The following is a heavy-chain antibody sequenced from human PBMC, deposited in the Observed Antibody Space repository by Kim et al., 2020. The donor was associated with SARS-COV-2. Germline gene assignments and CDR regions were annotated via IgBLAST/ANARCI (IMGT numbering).Heavy chain of an antibody. D-gene: IGHD2-15*01. CDR3: VGGSGGVFDFYY. V-gene: IGHV3-48*02. J-gene: IGHJ4*02. CDR1: GFTFGSHA. Sequence: GGSLRLSCAASGFTFGSHAMNWVRQTPGKGLEWVSYISSSGASTYYADSVKGRFIVSRDDDTNSLFLQMHSLRDEDTALYYCVGGSGGVFDFYYWGQGTL. CDR2: ISSSGAST.